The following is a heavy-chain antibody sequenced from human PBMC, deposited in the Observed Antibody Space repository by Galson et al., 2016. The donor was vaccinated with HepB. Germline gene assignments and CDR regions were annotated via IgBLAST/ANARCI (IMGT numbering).Heavy chain of an antibody. D-gene: IGHD3-10*01. CDR3: AREISEVTMDRKTNNWFDS. V-gene: IGHV3-66*01. CDR1: GFTVSATY. Sequence: SLRLSCAASGFTVSATYMSWVRQAPGKGLEWVSTIYTGGSSSYTDSVKGRFTISRDNPKNTVHLQMKSLRAEDTAMYYCAREISEVTMDRKTNNWFDSWGQGTLVTVSS. J-gene: IGHJ5*01. CDR2: IYTGGSS.